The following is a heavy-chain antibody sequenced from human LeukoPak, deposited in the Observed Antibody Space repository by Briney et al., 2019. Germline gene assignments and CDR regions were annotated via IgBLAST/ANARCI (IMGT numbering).Heavy chain of an antibody. J-gene: IGHJ4*02. CDR2: ISSSSSYR. Sequence: GGSLRLSCAASEFTFSNYNMHWVRQAPGKGLEWVSYISSSSSYRYYADSVKGRFTISRDNAKNSLYLQMNSLRAEDTAVYYCAKRMGGSGYYYYWGQGTLVTVSS. D-gene: IGHD3-22*01. V-gene: IGHV3-21*04. CDR1: EFTFSNYN. CDR3: AKRMGGSGYYYY.